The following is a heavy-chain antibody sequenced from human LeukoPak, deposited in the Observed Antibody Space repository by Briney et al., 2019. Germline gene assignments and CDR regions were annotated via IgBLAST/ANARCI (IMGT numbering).Heavy chain of an antibody. D-gene: IGHD5-12*01. CDR1: GYTFTGYY. V-gene: IGHV1-2*06. CDR3: ARLPHSDGYNYVLFDY. J-gene: IGHJ4*02. Sequence: ASVKVSCKASGYTFTGYYMHWVRQAPGQGLEWMGRINPNSGGTNYAQKFQGRVTMTRDTSISTAYMELSRLRSDDTAVYYCARLPHSDGYNYVLFDYWGQGTLVTVSS. CDR2: INPNSGGT.